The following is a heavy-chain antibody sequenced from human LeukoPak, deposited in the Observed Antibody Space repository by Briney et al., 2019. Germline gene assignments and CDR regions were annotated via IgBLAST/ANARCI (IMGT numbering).Heavy chain of an antibody. J-gene: IGHJ3*01. CDR3: ARSSYRSSSSV. D-gene: IGHD6-6*01. CDR1: GFTFSGFW. V-gene: IGHV3-7*03. Sequence: HPGGSLRLSCAVSGFTFSGFWMSWSRQAPGKGLEWVASINSDGSEGYYADVVKGRFTISRDNAKNSLYLQINSLRAEDTAVYYCARSSYRSSSSVWGQGTMVSVSS. CDR2: INSDGSEG.